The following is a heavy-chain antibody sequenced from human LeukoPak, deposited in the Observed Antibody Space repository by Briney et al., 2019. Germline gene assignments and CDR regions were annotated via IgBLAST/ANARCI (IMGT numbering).Heavy chain of an antibody. CDR2: MNPKSGNT. CDR3: ARQGSITIFGVVRRTDYYNYYGMDV. Sequence: ASVKASCKASGYTFTSYDITCVRRATGHRREWMGGMNPKSGNTGYAQKFQGRVTMTRNTSISTAYMELSRLRSEDTAVYYCARQGSITIFGVVRRTDYYNYYGMDVWGQGTTVTVSS. J-gene: IGHJ6*02. D-gene: IGHD3-3*01. CDR1: GYTFTSYD. V-gene: IGHV1-8*01.